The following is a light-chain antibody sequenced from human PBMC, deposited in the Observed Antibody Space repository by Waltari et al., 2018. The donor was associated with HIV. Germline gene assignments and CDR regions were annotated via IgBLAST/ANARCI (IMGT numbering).Light chain of an antibody. CDR3: QQYNDWPLT. V-gene: IGKV3-15*01. CDR2: GAS. Sequence: EIVMTQSPATLSVSPGERVTVSCRASQTVSSSLAWYQQKPGQAPRLLIDGASTRATGIAARFSGSGSGTEFALTISSLQSEDFAVYYCQQYNDWPLTFGGGTRVEIK. CDR1: QTVSSS. J-gene: IGKJ4*01.